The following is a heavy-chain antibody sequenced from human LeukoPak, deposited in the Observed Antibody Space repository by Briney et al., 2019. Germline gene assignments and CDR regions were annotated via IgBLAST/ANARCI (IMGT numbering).Heavy chain of an antibody. CDR3: AGSELYAITPY. CDR1: VDTFSSYA. D-gene: IGHD3-9*01. CDR2: IIPIFGKA. Sequence: WVNVSRKAPVDTFSSYAISWVRHAPGRGREWVGWIIPIFGKANYAEKFEGRVTIRADNSSSPGYREPSILRSENTVVYYCAGSELYAITPYWGKGTMVTVSS. V-gene: IGHV1-69*06. J-gene: IGHJ4*02.